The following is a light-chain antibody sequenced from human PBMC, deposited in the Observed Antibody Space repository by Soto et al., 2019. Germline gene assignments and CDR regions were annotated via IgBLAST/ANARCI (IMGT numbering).Light chain of an antibody. CDR2: GAS. CDR1: QSVNVN. J-gene: IGKJ2*01. CDR3: QQYNHWPPYT. V-gene: IGKV3-15*01. Sequence: EVVLTQSPATLSLSPGERATLSCRASQSVNVNLAWHQQKPGQPPRLLIYGASTRAAGVPARFTGSGSGTEFTLPISSLQSDDFGVYYCQQYNHWPPYTFGQGTKLEIK.